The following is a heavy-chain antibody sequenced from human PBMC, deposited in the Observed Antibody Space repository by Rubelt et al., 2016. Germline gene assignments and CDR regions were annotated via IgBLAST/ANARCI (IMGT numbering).Heavy chain of an antibody. V-gene: IGHV1-18*01. J-gene: IGHJ6*02. CDR2: ISAYNGNT. CDR3: ARDTPIRDSTYYYGMDV. D-gene: IGHD3-3*02. Sequence: GLEWMGCISAYNGNTNYAQKLQGRVTMTTDTSTSTAYMELRSLRSDDTAVYYCARDTPIRDSTYYYGMDVWGQGTTATVSS.